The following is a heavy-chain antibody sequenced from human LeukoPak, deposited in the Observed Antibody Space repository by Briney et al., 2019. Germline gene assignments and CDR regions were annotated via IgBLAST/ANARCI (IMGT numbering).Heavy chain of an antibody. CDR2: IYYSGST. CDR1: GGSISGYY. J-gene: IGHJ2*01. D-gene: IGHD4-23*01. CDR3: ARSVVTLYWYFDL. Sequence: SETLSLTCTVSGGSISGYYYNWIRQPPGKGLEWIGYIYYSGSTNYNPSLKSRVTISLDMSKNQFSLKLSSVTTAETAVYYCARSVVTLYWYFDLWGRGTLVTVSS. V-gene: IGHV4-59*01.